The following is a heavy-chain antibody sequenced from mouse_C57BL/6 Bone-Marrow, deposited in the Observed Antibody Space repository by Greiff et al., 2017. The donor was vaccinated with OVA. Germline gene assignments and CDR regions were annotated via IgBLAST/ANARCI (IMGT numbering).Heavy chain of an antibody. D-gene: IGHD1-2*01. V-gene: IGHV3-6*01. Sequence: ESGPGLVKPSQSLSLTCSVTGYSITSGYYWNWIRQFPGNKLEWMGYISYDGSNNYNPSLKNRISITRDTSKNQFFLKLNSVTTEDTATYYCARVPTTAFFDYWGQGTTLTVSS. CDR2: ISYDGSN. J-gene: IGHJ2*01. CDR3: ARVPTTAFFDY. CDR1: GYSITSGYY.